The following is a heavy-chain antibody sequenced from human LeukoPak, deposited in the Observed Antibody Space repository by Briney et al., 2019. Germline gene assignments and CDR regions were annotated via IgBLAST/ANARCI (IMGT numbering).Heavy chain of an antibody. D-gene: IGHD5-12*01. Sequence: GRSLRLSCAASGFTVSSNYMSWVRQAPGKGLEWVSVIYSGGSTYYADSVKGRFTISRDNSKNTLYLQMNSLRAEDTAVYYCARRRADSGDAFDIWGQGTMVTVSS. CDR1: GFTVSSNY. CDR3: ARRRADSGDAFDI. J-gene: IGHJ3*02. V-gene: IGHV3-66*01. CDR2: IYSGGST.